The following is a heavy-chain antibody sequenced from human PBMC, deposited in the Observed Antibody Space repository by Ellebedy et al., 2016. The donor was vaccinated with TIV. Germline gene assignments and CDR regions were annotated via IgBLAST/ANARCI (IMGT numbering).Heavy chain of an antibody. Sequence: GESLKISCAASGFTFSDYWMSWVRQAPGKGLEWVANIRQDGSEKYYVDSVKGRFTISRDNAKNSLYLQMSSLRAEDTAVYYCARDGGWYYYGMDVWGQGTTVTVSS. CDR3: ARDGGWYYYGMDV. V-gene: IGHV3-7*01. CDR1: GFTFSDYW. CDR2: IRQDGSEK. D-gene: IGHD3-16*01. J-gene: IGHJ6*02.